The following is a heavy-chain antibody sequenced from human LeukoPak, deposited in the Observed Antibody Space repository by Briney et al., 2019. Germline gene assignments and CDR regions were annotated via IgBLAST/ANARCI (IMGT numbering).Heavy chain of an antibody. CDR1: GYTFITYD. D-gene: IGHD3-16*02. V-gene: IGHV1-18*01. CDR3: AIGEVVSYTGPLWFDP. J-gene: IGHJ5*02. CDR2: ISAYNGNT. Sequence: ASVKVSCKASGYTFITYDISWVRQAPGQGLEWMGWISAYNGNTNYAQKLQGRVTMTTESSTNTAYMELRSLRSDDTAVYYCAIGEVVSYTGPLWFDPWGQGTLVTVSS.